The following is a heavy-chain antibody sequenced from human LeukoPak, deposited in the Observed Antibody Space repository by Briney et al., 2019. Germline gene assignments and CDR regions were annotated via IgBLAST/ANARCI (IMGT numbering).Heavy chain of an antibody. Sequence: GGSLRLSCAASGFTVSSNYMSWVRQAPGKGLEWVSVIYSGGSTYYADSVKGRFTISRDNSKNTLYLQMNSLRAEDTAVYYCARVEEIYYGSGSYYYFDYWGQGTLVTVSS. CDR2: IYSGGST. D-gene: IGHD3-10*01. V-gene: IGHV3-53*01. J-gene: IGHJ4*02. CDR1: GFTVSSNY. CDR3: ARVEEIYYGSGSYYYFDY.